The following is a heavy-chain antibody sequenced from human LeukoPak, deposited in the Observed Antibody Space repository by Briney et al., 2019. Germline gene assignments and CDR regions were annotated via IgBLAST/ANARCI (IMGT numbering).Heavy chain of an antibody. CDR1: EFTFTSYE. V-gene: IGHV3-48*02. Sequence: GGSLRLSCAASEFTFTSYELNWVRQAPGKGLEWVSYISSGTDTIYYADSVKGRFTISRDNAKNSLYLQMNSLRDEDTAVYYCARDEGYSGYVQDYWGQGTLVTVSS. CDR2: ISSGTDTI. CDR3: ARDEGYSGYVQDY. D-gene: IGHD5-12*01. J-gene: IGHJ4*02.